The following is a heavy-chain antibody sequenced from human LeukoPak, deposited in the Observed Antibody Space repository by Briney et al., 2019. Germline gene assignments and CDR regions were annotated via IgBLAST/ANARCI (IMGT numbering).Heavy chain of an antibody. Sequence: SETLSLTCTVSGGSISSGGYYWSWIRQHLGKGLEWIGYIYYSGSTYYNPSLKSRVTISVDTSKNQFSLKLSSVTAADTAVYYCARVGPEYSSSTNWFDPWGQGTLVTVSS. CDR2: IYYSGST. CDR1: GGSISSGGYY. J-gene: IGHJ5*02. CDR3: ARVGPEYSSSTNWFDP. D-gene: IGHD6-6*01. V-gene: IGHV4-31*03.